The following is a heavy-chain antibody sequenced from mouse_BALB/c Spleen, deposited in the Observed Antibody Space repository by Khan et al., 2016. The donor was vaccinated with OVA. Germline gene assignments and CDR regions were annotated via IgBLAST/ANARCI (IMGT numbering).Heavy chain of an antibody. CDR2: ISYSGNT. CDR3: ARIQGGDFDY. CDR1: GYSITSDYA. D-gene: IGHD3-2*02. Sequence: VQLKESGPGLVKPSQSLSLTCTVTGYSITSDYAWNWIRKFPGNKLEWMGYISYSGNTKYNQSLKSRISLTRATSKNPFFLQLNFVTIEDTATYYCARIQGGDFDYWGQGTTLTVSS. V-gene: IGHV3-2*02. J-gene: IGHJ2*01.